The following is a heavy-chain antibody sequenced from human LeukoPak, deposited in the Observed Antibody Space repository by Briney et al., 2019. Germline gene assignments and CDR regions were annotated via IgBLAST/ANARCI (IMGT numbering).Heavy chain of an antibody. Sequence: GGSLRLSCEGTGFTFSNHAMSWVRQAPGKGLEWISDISGSGASAYYADSVRGRFIISRDNSKNTLILQMSSLRAEDTAIYYCAKAWGGISRNYFDSWGQGTLVTVSS. D-gene: IGHD3-10*01. CDR1: GFTFSNHA. CDR2: ISGSGASA. V-gene: IGHV3-23*01. CDR3: AKAWGGISRNYFDS. J-gene: IGHJ4*02.